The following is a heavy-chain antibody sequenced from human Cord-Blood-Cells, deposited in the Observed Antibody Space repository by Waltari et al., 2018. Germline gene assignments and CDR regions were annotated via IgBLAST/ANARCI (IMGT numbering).Heavy chain of an antibody. J-gene: IGHJ2*01. V-gene: IGHV1-69*06. Sequence: QVQLVQSGAEVKKPGSSVKVSCKASGGTFSSYAISGVRQAPGQGLEWMGGIIPICGTANYAQKFQGRVTITADKSTSTAYMELSSLRSEDTAVYYCAREGNWGTSWYFDLWGRGTLVTVSS. CDR3: AREGNWGTSWYFDL. CDR2: IIPICGTA. CDR1: GGTFSSYA. D-gene: IGHD7-27*01.